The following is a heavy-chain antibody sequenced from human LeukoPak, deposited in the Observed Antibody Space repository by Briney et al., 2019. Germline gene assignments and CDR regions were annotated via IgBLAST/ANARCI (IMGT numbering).Heavy chain of an antibody. Sequence: ASVKVSCMASGGTFSSYAISWVRQAPGQGLEWMGGIIPIFGTANYAQKFQGRVAITADESTSTAYMELSSLRSEDTAVYYCAREKQPGYYFDYWGQGTLVTVSS. D-gene: IGHD6-13*01. CDR1: GGTFSSYA. J-gene: IGHJ4*02. V-gene: IGHV1-69*13. CDR3: AREKQPGYYFDY. CDR2: IIPIFGTA.